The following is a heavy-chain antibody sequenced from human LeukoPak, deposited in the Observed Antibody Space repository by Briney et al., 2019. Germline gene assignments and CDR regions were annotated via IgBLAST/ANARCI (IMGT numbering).Heavy chain of an antibody. CDR1: GFTFKTYS. Sequence: GGSLRLSCAASGFTFKTYSMIWVRQAPGKGLEWVSSIRNSGTHVYYADSLEGRFTISRDNARNSPYLQMNSLRAEDTAVYYCARDGSYDFWSRNYYMDVWGKGTTVTVSS. CDR2: IRNSGTHV. D-gene: IGHD3-3*01. V-gene: IGHV3-21*01. CDR3: ARDGSYDFWSRNYYMDV. J-gene: IGHJ6*03.